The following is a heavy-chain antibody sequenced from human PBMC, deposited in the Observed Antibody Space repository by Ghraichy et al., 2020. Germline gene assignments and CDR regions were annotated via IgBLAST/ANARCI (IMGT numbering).Heavy chain of an antibody. CDR3: TRGVYSGALDS. Sequence: GGSLRLSCAASGFSFDSFTMEWVRQAPGKGLEWVALISYDGSKKDYAESVKGRFTISRDNSRFTVDLQMNSLRNEDTAMYYCTRGVYSGALDSWGQGTLVTVSS. V-gene: IGHV3-30*04. D-gene: IGHD5/OR15-5a*01. CDR1: GFSFDSFT. CDR2: ISYDGSKK. J-gene: IGHJ4*02.